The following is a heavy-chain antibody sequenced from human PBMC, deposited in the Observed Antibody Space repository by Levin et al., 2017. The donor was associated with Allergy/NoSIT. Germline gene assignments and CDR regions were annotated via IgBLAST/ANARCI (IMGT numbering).Heavy chain of an antibody. V-gene: IGHV3-15*01. D-gene: IGHD3-22*01. CDR1: GFIFTNAW. J-gene: IGHJ4*02. Sequence: GGSLRLSCAASGFIFTNAWMSWVRQAPGKGLEWVGRIKSKVNGETTDYAAPVKGRFTISRDDSKNTLYLQMNSLEIEDTAVYYCVGDDSSAYYYGPFDYWGQGTLVTVSS. CDR3: VGDDSSAYYYGPFDY. CDR2: IKSKVNGETT.